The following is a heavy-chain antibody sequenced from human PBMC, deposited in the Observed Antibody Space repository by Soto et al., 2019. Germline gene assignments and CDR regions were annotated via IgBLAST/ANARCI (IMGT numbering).Heavy chain of an antibody. CDR2: LSGSGDTT. D-gene: IGHD3-10*01. J-gene: IGHJ4*02. Sequence: QLLESGGGLVQPGGSLRLSCAASGFTFRNYAMNWVRQAPGKGLEWVSTLSGSGDTTYYADSVKGRFTISRDNSKNTLYLQMNSLRAEDTALYYCAKDLNTYSGSPFDYWGQGALVTVSS. CDR1: GFTFRNYA. CDR3: AKDLNTYSGSPFDY. V-gene: IGHV3-23*01.